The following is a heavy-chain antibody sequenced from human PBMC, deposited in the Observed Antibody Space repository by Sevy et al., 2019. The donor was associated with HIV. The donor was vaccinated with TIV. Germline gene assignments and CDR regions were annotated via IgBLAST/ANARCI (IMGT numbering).Heavy chain of an antibody. CDR3: TTDSWSQEDYYDY. V-gene: IGHV3-15*01. CDR2: IKSKTDGGTT. D-gene: IGHD6-13*01. Sequence: GGSLRLSCAASGFTFSNAWMSWVRQAPGKGLEWVGRIKSKTDGGTTDYAAPVKGRFTISRDDSKNTLYLQMSSLRTEDTAVYYCTTDSWSQEDYYDYWGQGTLVTVSS. CDR1: GFTFSNAW. J-gene: IGHJ4*02.